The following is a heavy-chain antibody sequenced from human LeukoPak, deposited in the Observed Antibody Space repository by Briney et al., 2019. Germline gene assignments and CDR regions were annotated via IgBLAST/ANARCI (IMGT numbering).Heavy chain of an antibody. Sequence: GGSLRLSCAASGFNVTGNYMAWVRQAPGKGLQWVSVILSGGDTKYTDSVRGRFIISRHNDKNTLFLQMNSLGIEDTAVYFCATFSYESVWGAYRRAYYYGLDVWGQGTTVTVSS. CDR1: GFNVTGNY. J-gene: IGHJ6*02. V-gene: IGHV3-53*04. D-gene: IGHD3-16*02. CDR3: ATFSYESVWGAYRRAYYYGLDV. CDR2: ILSGGDT.